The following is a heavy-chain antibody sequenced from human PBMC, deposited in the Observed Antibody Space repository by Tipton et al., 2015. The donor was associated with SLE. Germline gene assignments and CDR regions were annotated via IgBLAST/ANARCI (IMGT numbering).Heavy chain of an antibody. Sequence: QLVQSGAEVKKPGESLKISCKGSGYSFTSYWIGWVRQMPGKGLEWMGIIYPGDSDTRYSPSFQGQVTISADKSISTAYLQWSSLKAWDTAIYYCARLGSYYDSSGYYYSFDYWGQGTLVTVSS. J-gene: IGHJ4*02. CDR2: IYPGDSDT. CDR1: GYSFTSYW. D-gene: IGHD3-22*01. CDR3: ARLGSYYDSSGYYYSFDY. V-gene: IGHV5-51*03.